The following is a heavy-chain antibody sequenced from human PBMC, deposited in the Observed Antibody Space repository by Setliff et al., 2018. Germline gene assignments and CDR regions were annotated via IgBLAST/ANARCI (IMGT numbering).Heavy chain of an antibody. J-gene: IGHJ6*03. CDR2: IYTSGTT. D-gene: IGHD3-10*01. V-gene: IGHV4-61*09. Sequence: PSETLSLTCTVSGDSMNSGPHYYWSWIRQHPGKGLEWIGYIYTSGTTKYNPSLKSRVTISVDTSKNQFSLKLSAVTAADTAVYYCAKVPITKVYFYMDVWGKGTTVTVSS. CDR1: GDSMNSGPHYY. CDR3: AKVPITKVYFYMDV.